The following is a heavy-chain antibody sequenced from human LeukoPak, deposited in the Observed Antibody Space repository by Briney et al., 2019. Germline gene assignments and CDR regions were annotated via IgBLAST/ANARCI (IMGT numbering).Heavy chain of an antibody. V-gene: IGHV3-23*01. CDR2: ISGSGATT. Sequence: PGGSLRLSCAASQFTFSNFPMSWVRQAPGRGLEWVSVISGSGATTYYADSVRGRFTISRDNSKNTMYLQMNSLRAEDTAVYYCAKASMTTVTTFFDYWGLGTLVTVSS. D-gene: IGHD4-11*01. J-gene: IGHJ4*02. CDR3: AKASMTTVTTFFDY. CDR1: QFTFSNFP.